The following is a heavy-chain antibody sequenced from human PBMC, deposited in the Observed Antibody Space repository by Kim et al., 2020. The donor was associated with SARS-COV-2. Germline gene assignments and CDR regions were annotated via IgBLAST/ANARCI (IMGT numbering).Heavy chain of an antibody. CDR3: ARVRGGTTRGIFYGMDV. D-gene: IGHD2-2*01. Sequence: KGRFTISRDNAKNSLYLQMNSLRAEDTAVYYCARVRGGTTRGIFYGMDVWGQGTTVTVSS. J-gene: IGHJ6*02. V-gene: IGHV3-11*06.